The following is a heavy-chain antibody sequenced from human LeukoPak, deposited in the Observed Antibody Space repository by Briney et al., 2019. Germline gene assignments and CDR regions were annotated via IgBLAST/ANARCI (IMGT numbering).Heavy chain of an antibody. CDR2: ISAYNGST. J-gene: IGHJ4*02. D-gene: IGHD3-10*01. V-gene: IGHV1-18*01. CDR3: ARDPYYYGSGSYYPFDY. Sequence: ASVKVSCKASGGTFSSYAISWVRQAPGQGLEWMGWISAYNGSTNYAQKLQGRVTMTTDTSTSTAYMELRSLRSDDTAVYYCARDPYYYGSGSYYPFDYWGQGTLVTVSS. CDR1: GGTFSSYA.